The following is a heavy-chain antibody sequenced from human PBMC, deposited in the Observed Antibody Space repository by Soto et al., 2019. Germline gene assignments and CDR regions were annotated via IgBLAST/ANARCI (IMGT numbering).Heavy chain of an antibody. V-gene: IGHV1-58*01. CDR1: GFTFTSSA. J-gene: IGHJ4*02. CDR3: AADQDEYDSSGYSPPRL. D-gene: IGHD3-22*01. CDR2: IVVGSGNT. Sequence: SVKVSCRASGFTFTSSAVQWVRQARGQRLEWIGWIVVGSGNTNYAQKFQERVTITRDMSTSTAYMELSRLRSEDTAVYYCAADQDEYDSSGYSPPRLWGQGTLVTVSS.